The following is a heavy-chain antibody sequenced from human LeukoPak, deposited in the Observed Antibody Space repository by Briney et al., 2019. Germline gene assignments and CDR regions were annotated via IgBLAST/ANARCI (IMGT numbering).Heavy chain of an antibody. V-gene: IGHV3-74*01. Sequence: GGSLRLSCAASGFTFSSYWMHWVRQAPGKGLVWVSRIKTDGSSTSYADSVKGRFTISRDNAKNTMYLQMNSLRAEDTAVYYCARDGENQYYFDYWGQGTLVTVSS. CDR2: IKTDGSST. D-gene: IGHD7-27*01. CDR1: GFTFSSYW. CDR3: ARDGENQYYFDY. J-gene: IGHJ4*02.